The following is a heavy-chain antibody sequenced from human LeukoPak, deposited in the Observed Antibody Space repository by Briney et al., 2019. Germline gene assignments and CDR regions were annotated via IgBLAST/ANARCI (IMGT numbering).Heavy chain of an antibody. V-gene: IGHV3-7*03. CDR1: GFTFSSYW. Sequence: GGSLRLSCAASGFTFSSYWMSWVRQAPGKGLEWVANIKQDGREKYHVDSVKGRFTISRDNAKKSLYLEMNSLRAEDKAVYYCARDTARWTGAFDIWGQGTMVTVSS. J-gene: IGHJ3*02. CDR3: ARDTARWTGAFDI. D-gene: IGHD5-24*01. CDR2: IKQDGREK.